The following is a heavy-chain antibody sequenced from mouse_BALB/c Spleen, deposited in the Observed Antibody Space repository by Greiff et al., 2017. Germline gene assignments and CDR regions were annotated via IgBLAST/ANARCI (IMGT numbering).Heavy chain of an antibody. CDR3: ASRHYYGKGCYFDV. CDR2: INSNGGST. CDR1: GFTFSSYG. D-gene: IGHD1-1*01. Sequence: EVKLMESGGGLVQPGGSLKLSCAASGFTFSSYGMSWVRQTPDKRLELVATINSNGGSTYYPDSVKGRFTISRDNAKNTLYLQMSSLKSEDTAMYYCASRHYYGKGCYFDVWGAGTTVTVSS. V-gene: IGHV5-6-3*01. J-gene: IGHJ1*01.